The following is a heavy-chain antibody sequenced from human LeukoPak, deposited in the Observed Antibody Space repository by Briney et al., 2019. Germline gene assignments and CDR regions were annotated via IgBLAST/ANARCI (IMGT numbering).Heavy chain of an antibody. CDR3: ARAHYDFWSGRLDAFDI. CDR2: IHYDSSTE. CDR1: GFAFSSYG. D-gene: IGHD3-3*01. J-gene: IGHJ3*02. Sequence: GGSLRLSCAASGFAFSSYGMHWVRQAPGKGLEWVAYIHYDSSTEDYADSVKGRFTISRDNSKNTLFLQMNNLRAEDTAVYYCARAHYDFWSGRLDAFDIWGQGTMVTVSS. V-gene: IGHV3-30*02.